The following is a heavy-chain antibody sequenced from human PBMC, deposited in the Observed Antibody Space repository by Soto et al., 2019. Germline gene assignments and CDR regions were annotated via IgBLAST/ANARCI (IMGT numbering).Heavy chain of an antibody. CDR3: ARLVEGYCISTSCYRWFDP. V-gene: IGHV4-39*01. CDR2: IYYSGST. Sequence: PSETLSLTXTVSGGSISSSSYYWGWIRQPPGKGLEWIGSIYYSGSTYYNLSLKSRVTISVDTSKNQFSLKLSSVTAADTAVYYCARLVEGYCISTSCYRWFDPWGQGTLVTV. J-gene: IGHJ5*02. CDR1: GGSISSSSYY. D-gene: IGHD2-2*02.